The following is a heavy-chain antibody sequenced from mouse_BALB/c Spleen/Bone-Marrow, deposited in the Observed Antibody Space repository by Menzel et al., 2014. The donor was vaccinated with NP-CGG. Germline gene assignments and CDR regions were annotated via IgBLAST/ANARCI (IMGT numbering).Heavy chain of an antibody. CDR3: ARVEDGYHVRAMDY. D-gene: IGHD2-3*01. CDR2: ISSGGST. CDR1: GFTFSSYA. J-gene: IGHJ4*01. Sequence: EVQLVESGGGLVKPGGSLKLSCAASGFTFSSYAMSWVRQTPEKRLEWVASISSGGSTYYPDSVKGRFTISRDNARNILYLQMSSLRSEDTAMYYCARVEDGYHVRAMDYWGQGTSVTVSS. V-gene: IGHV5-6-5*01.